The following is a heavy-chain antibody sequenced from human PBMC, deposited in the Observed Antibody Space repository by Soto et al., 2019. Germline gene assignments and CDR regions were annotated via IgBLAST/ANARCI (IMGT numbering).Heavy chain of an antibody. CDR1: GGSISGGVHS. J-gene: IGHJ2*01. CDR2: IFASGAT. Sequence: QVQLQESGPGLVKPSETLSLTCTVSGGSISGGVHSWSWIRQPPGKGLEWLGHIFASGATSYTPSLKSLLPIPGDTSKNQFSLRLSSVTAADTAVYYCAREIMPLTNDWYFDLWGRGTLVTVSS. V-gene: IGHV4-30-4*01. CDR3: AREIMPLTNDWYFDL. D-gene: IGHD2-8*01.